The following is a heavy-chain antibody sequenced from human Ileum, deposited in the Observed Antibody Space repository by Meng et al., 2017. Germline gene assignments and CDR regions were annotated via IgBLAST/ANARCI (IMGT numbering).Heavy chain of an antibody. J-gene: IGHJ4*02. V-gene: IGHV1-2*06. CDR1: GYTFTDYF. D-gene: IGHD3-3*02. CDR3: VRSNIFGWNPRDH. Sequence: GHLVQSGAEAKKPGASLKVSCKASGYTFTDYFVHWVRQAPGQGLEWMGRINPKSGATAYAQKFQGRVTVTSDTSISTAYLDLISLTSDDTALYYCVRSNIFGWNPRDHWGQGTLVTVSS. CDR2: INPKSGAT.